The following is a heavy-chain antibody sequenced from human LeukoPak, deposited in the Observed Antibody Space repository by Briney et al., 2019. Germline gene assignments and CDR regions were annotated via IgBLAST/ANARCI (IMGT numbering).Heavy chain of an antibody. CDR1: GFTFSSYN. V-gene: IGHV3-21*04. D-gene: IGHD3-10*01. CDR3: ARDRYYYGSVGYYMDV. J-gene: IGHJ6*03. CDR2: ITSSSSYI. Sequence: PGGSLRLSCAASGFTFSSYNMNWVRQAPGKGPEWVSSITSSSSYIYYADSVKGRFTISRDNAKNSLYLQMDSLRVEDTAVYYCARDRYYYGSVGYYMDVWGKGTTVTISS.